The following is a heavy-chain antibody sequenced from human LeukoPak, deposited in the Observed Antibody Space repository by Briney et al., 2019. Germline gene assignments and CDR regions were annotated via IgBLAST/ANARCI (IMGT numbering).Heavy chain of an antibody. CDR3: ASWPYCSGGSCYSSDY. CDR1: GYTFTSYY. J-gene: IGHJ4*02. Sequence: ASVKVSCKASGYTFTSYYMHWVRQAPGQGLEWMGIINPSGGSTSYAQKFQGRVTMTRDTSISTAYMELSRLRSDDTAVYYCASWPYCSGGSCYSSDYWGQGTLVTVSS. CDR2: INPSGGST. D-gene: IGHD2-15*01. V-gene: IGHV1-46*01.